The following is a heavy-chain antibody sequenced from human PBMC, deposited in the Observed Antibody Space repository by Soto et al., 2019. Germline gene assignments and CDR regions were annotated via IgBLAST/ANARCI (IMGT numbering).Heavy chain of an antibody. V-gene: IGHV6-1*01. CDR2: TYYRSKWYN. CDR1: GDSVSSNSAA. J-gene: IGHJ4*02. CDR3: ARAWYYDSSGYYLFDY. D-gene: IGHD3-22*01. Sequence: PSQTLSLTCAISGDSVSSNSAAWNWIRQSPSRGLEWLGRTYYRSKWYNDYAVSVKSRITINPDTSKNQFSLQLNSVTPEDTAVYYCARAWYYDSSGYYLFDYWGRGTLVTVSS.